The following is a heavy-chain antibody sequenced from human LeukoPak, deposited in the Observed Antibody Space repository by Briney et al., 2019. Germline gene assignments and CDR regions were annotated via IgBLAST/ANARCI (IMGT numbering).Heavy chain of an antibody. CDR2: IYYSGST. D-gene: IGHD4-23*01. Sequence: SETLSLTCTVSGGSISSYYWSWIRQPPGKGLEWIGYIYYSGSTNYNPSLKSRVTISVDTSKNQFSLKLSSVTAADTAVYYCARVPTTVVTHWFDPWGQGALVTVSS. J-gene: IGHJ5*02. CDR3: ARVPTTVVTHWFDP. V-gene: IGHV4-59*01. CDR1: GGSISSYY.